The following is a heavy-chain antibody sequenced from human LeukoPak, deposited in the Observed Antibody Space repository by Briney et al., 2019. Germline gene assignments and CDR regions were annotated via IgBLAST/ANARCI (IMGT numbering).Heavy chain of an antibody. J-gene: IGHJ4*02. Sequence: SETLSLTCTVSGGSISSYYWSWIRQPPGKGLEWIGYIYYSGSTNYNPSLKSRVTISVDTSKNQFSLKLSSVTAADTAVYYCARGLVVIPSSIYYFDYWGQGTLVTVSS. CDR3: ARGLVVIPSSIYYFDY. D-gene: IGHD3-22*01. V-gene: IGHV4-59*12. CDR2: IYYSGST. CDR1: GGSISSYY.